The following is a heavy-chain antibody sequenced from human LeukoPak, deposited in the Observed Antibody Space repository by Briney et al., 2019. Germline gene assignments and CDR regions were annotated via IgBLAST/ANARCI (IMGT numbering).Heavy chain of an antibody. CDR1: GASITSDIFY. Sequence: SETLSLTCTASGASITSDIFYWNWIRQSPGKGLEWIGAIHNSRGTSYNPSLESRLTISVDPSESKFFLKMTSVTDADTATYYCGKVGGNTNSWGQGTLVTVSS. CDR2: IHNSRGT. J-gene: IGHJ4*02. D-gene: IGHD4-23*01. CDR3: GKVGGNTNS. V-gene: IGHV4-30-4*01.